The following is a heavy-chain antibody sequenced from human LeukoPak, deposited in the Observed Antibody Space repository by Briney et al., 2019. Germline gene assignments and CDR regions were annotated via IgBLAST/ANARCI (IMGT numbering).Heavy chain of an antibody. CDR2: ISGSGGST. CDR3: AKKVSVSSGWYSDY. V-gene: IGHV3-23*01. D-gene: IGHD6-19*01. J-gene: IGHJ4*02. Sequence: GGSLRLSCAASGFTFSSYAMNWVRQAPGKGLEWVSGISGSGGSTYYADSVKGRFTISRDNSKNTLYPQMNSLRAEDTAVYYCAKKVSVSSGWYSDYWGQGTLVTVSS. CDR1: GFTFSSYA.